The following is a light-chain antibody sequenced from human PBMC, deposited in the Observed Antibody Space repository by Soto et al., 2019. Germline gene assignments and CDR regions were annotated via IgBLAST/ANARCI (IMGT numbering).Light chain of an antibody. J-gene: IGKJ5*01. CDR3: PQLNSYPQP. V-gene: IGKV1-9*01. CDR2: SAS. Sequence: IQLTQSPSSLSASVGDRVTVTCQASRGISSYLAWYQQKPGKAPKLLVYSASTLQSGVPSRFSGSGSGPDFTLTISSLQPEDSATYFCPQLNSYPQPFGQGTRLEIK. CDR1: RGISSY.